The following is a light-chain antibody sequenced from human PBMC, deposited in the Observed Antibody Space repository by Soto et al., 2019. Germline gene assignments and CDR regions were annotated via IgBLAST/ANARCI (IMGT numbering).Light chain of an antibody. CDR2: GAS. Sequence: EIVMTQSPATLSVSPGERAPLSCRASQSVSSNLAWYQQKPGQATRLLIYGASTRATGIPARFSGSGSGTEFTLTISSLQSEDFAVYYCQQYNNWPQTFGQGTKVEIK. V-gene: IGKV3-15*01. J-gene: IGKJ1*01. CDR1: QSVSSN. CDR3: QQYNNWPQT.